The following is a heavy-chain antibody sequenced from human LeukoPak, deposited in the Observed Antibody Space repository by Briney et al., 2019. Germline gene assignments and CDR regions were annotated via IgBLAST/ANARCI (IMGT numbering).Heavy chain of an antibody. CDR1: GASTSSSSYF. Sequence: KPSETLSLTCTVSGASTSSSSYFWGWIRQPPGKGLEWIGTIYYSGRPYYTPSLKSRITISLDASKNQFSLKLNSVTAADTAVYYCAVAGARYSDTDGLYAFDFWGRGTMVTVSS. J-gene: IGHJ3*01. CDR3: AVAGARYSDTDGLYAFDF. CDR2: IYYSGRP. V-gene: IGHV4-39*01. D-gene: IGHD2-8*01.